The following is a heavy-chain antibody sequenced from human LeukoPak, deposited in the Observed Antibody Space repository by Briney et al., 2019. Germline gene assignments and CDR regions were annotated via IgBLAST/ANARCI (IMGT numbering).Heavy chain of an antibody. J-gene: IGHJ4*02. CDR2: IKQGGSEK. V-gene: IGHV3-7*01. Sequence: GGSLRLSCAGSGFTFSSNWMSWVRQAPGKGLEWVASIKQGGSEKYYVDSVKGRFTISRDNAKNSLYLQMNSLRVEDTAMYYCAKSFATSAARVTDYWGQGTLVTVSS. CDR1: GFTFSSNW. CDR3: AKSFATSAARVTDY. D-gene: IGHD2-15*01.